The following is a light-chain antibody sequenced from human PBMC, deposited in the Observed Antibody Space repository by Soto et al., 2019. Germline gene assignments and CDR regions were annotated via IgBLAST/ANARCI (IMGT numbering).Light chain of an antibody. CDR2: DVS. CDR1: SSDVGSSNY. CDR3: SSYTSSNTVV. V-gene: IGLV2-14*03. J-gene: IGLJ2*01. Sequence: QSVLTQPASVSGSPGQSITISCTGTSSDVGSSNYVFWYQQHPGKAPKLMVYDVSNRPSGVSDRFSGSKSGNTASLTISGLQAEDEADYYCSSYTSSNTVVFGGGTKVTVL.